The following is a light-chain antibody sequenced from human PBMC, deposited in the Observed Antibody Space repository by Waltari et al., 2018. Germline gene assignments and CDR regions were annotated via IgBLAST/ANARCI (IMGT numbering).Light chain of an antibody. Sequence: QSALTQPPSASVSPGQSVSISCTGTSSDAGTYTAVSWYQQHPGKAPKLIIYDVSERPSGVPDRFSGSKSANTASLTVSGLQAEDEADYYCNSYAGSNSVVFGGGTKLTVL. CDR2: DVS. J-gene: IGLJ3*02. V-gene: IGLV2-8*01. CDR1: SSDAGTYTA. CDR3: NSYAGSNSVV.